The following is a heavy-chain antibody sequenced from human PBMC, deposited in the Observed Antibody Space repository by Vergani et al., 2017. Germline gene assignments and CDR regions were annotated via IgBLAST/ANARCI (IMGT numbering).Heavy chain of an antibody. Sequence: QVQLQESGPGLVKPSQTLSLTCTVSGGSIRSGGYYWSWIRQYPGKGLEWIGCIYYSGSTFYNPSLKSRVTISVDTSKNLFSLKLSSVTAADTAVYYCARVGNQENWFDPWGQGTLVTVSS. V-gene: IGHV4-31*03. CDR1: GGSIRSGGYY. D-gene: IGHD4-23*01. J-gene: IGHJ5*02. CDR2: IYYSGST. CDR3: ARVGNQENWFDP.